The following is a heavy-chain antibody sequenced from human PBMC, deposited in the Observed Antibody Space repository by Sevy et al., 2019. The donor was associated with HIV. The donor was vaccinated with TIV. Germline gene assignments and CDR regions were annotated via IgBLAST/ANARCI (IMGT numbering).Heavy chain of an antibody. CDR2: INSDGSST. V-gene: IGHV3-74*01. D-gene: IGHD3-10*01. J-gene: IGHJ6*03. Sequence: GGSLRLSCAASGFTFSSYWMHWVRQAPGKGLVWVSRINSDGSSTSYADSVKGRFTISRDNAKNTLYLQMNSLRAEDTAVYYCASAGYYYYYYMDVWGKGTTVTVCS. CDR1: GFTFSSYW. CDR3: ASAGYYYYYYMDV.